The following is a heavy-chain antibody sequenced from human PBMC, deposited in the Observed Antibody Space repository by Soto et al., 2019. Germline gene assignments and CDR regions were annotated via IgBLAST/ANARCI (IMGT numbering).Heavy chain of an antibody. CDR3: SCRGNRSSRYRLGFDY. Sequence: PGESLKISCKVSGYNFTRNWIGWVRQMPGRGLEWVGIIYPGDSDTRYSPSFRGQVTISADKSINTAYLQWSSLAASDTAKYYLSCRGNRSSRYRLGFDYWRQGILVTVSS. D-gene: IGHD6-13*01. V-gene: IGHV5-51*01. J-gene: IGHJ4*02. CDR1: GYNFTRNW. CDR2: IYPGDSDT.